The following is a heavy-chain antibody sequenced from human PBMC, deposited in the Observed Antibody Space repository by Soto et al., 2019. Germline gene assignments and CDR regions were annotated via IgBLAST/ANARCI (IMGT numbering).Heavy chain of an antibody. J-gene: IGHJ6*02. CDR2: IFPKFGTT. V-gene: IGHV1-69*01. CDR1: GDTDTNYV. Sequence: QVQLVPSGAEVKKPGSSVKVSCKASGDTDTNYVISWVRQAPGQGLEWMVGIFPKFGTTYSAQKLKDRLTITADESTSTYYMQLSSLRLNDTSVYYCEAEMTFGKLSVVWGQGTKVTVSS. CDR3: EAEMTFGKLSVV. D-gene: IGHD3-16*02.